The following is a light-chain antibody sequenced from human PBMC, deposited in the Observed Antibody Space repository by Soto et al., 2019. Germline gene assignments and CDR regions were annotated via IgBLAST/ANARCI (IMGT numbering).Light chain of an antibody. CDR3: QQYGSSPPLT. CDR1: QSVSSSY. Sequence: EIVLTQSPGTLSLSPGERATLSCRASQSVSSSYLAWYQQKPGQAPRLLIYGASSRATGIPDRFSGSGSGTAFTLTISRLEPEDFEVYYCQQYGSSPPLTFGGGTKVEIK. V-gene: IGKV3-20*01. J-gene: IGKJ4*01. CDR2: GAS.